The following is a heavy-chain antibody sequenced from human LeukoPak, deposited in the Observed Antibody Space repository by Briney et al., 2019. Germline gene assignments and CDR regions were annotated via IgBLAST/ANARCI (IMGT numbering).Heavy chain of an antibody. V-gene: IGHV3-7*01. CDR3: ARWRQSSTWYWLDP. J-gene: IGHJ5*02. Sequence: GGSLRLSCAASGFTLSSHWMGWIRQAPGKGLEWVANIRQDGGETYYVDSVKGRFTISRDNAKNSLYLQMNSLRVEETAMYYCARWRQSSTWYWLDPWGQGTLVTVSP. CDR2: IRQDGGET. D-gene: IGHD6-13*01. CDR1: GFTLSSHW.